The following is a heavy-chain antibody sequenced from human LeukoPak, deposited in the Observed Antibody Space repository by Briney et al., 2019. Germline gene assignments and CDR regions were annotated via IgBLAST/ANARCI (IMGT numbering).Heavy chain of an antibody. Sequence: GGSLRLSCAASGFTFSSYAMSWVRQAPGKGLEWVSGISGSGGSTYYADSVKGRFTISRDNSKNTLYLQMNSLRAEDTAVYYCAKEPRFYYDSSGYCYFDYWGQGTLVTVSS. CDR2: ISGSGGST. J-gene: IGHJ4*02. CDR1: GFTFSSYA. D-gene: IGHD3-22*01. V-gene: IGHV3-23*01. CDR3: AKEPRFYYDSSGYCYFDY.